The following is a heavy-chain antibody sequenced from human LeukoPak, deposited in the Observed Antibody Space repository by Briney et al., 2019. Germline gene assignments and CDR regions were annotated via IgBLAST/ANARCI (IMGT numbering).Heavy chain of an antibody. CDR1: GGSISSYY. CDR2: IYYSGST. Sequence: SETLSLTCTVSGGSISSYYWSWIRQPPGKGLEWIGYIYYSGSTYYNPSLKSRVTISVDTSKNQFSLKLSSVTAADTAVYYCASYGGKASGYDVWGQGTTVTVSS. J-gene: IGHJ6*02. D-gene: IGHD4-23*01. V-gene: IGHV4-59*12. CDR3: ASYGGKASGYDV.